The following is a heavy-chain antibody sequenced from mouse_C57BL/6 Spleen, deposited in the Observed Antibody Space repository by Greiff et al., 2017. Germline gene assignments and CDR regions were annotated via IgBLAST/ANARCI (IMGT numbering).Heavy chain of an antibody. V-gene: IGHV1-66*01. CDR1: GYSFTSYY. J-gene: IGHJ2*01. Sequence: VQLQQSGPELVKPGASVKISCKASGYSFTSYYIHWVKQRPGQGLEWIGWIYPGSGNTKYNEKFKGKATLTADTTSSTAYMQLSSLTSEDSAVYYCARGYYGNFDYWGQGTTLTVSS. CDR3: ARGYYGNFDY. D-gene: IGHD1-1*01. CDR2: IYPGSGNT.